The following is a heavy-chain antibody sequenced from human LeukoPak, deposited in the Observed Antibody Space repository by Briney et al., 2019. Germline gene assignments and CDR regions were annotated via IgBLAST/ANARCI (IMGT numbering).Heavy chain of an antibody. Sequence: SETLSLTCTVSGGSISSSSYYWGWIRQPPGKGLEWIGSIYYSGSTYYNPSLKSRVTISVDTSKNQFSLKLSSVTAADTAVYYCARAQYYDFWSGYSPARSYYYMDVWGKGTTVTVSS. V-gene: IGHV4-39*07. CDR3: ARAQYYDFWSGYSPARSYYYMDV. J-gene: IGHJ6*03. CDR1: GGSISSSSYY. CDR2: IYYSGST. D-gene: IGHD3-3*01.